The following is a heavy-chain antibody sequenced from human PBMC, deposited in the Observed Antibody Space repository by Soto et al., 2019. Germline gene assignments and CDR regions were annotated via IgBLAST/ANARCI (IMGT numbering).Heavy chain of an antibody. D-gene: IGHD3-10*01. Sequence: EVQLVESGGGLVQPGGSLRLSCAASEFTFSGRSVHWVRQAPGKGLVWVSGIDKVGTDSTYADSVKGRFTSSRDNAKNTVHLQMNSLKVEDTAVYYCARGWFGPDVWGKGTTVTVSS. V-gene: IGHV3-74*01. J-gene: IGHJ6*03. CDR2: IDKVGTDS. CDR3: ARGWFGPDV. CDR1: EFTFSGRS.